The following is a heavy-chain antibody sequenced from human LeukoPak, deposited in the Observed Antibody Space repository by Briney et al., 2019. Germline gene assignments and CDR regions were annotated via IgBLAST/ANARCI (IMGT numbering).Heavy chain of an antibody. Sequence: GGSLRLSCAASGFTFNTFAMHWVRQAPGKGLDWVAVISYDGGNKYYADSVKGRFTISRDNSKNTLYLQMNSLRAEDTAVYYCAKDGYPYYYDSSGYYYFQHWGQGTLVTVSS. CDR2: ISYDGGNK. D-gene: IGHD3-22*01. CDR1: GFTFNTFA. CDR3: AKDGYPYYYDSSGYYYFQH. V-gene: IGHV3-30-3*01. J-gene: IGHJ1*01.